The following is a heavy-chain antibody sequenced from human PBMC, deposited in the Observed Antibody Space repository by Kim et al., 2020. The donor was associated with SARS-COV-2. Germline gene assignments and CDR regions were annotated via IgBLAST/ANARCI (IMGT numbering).Heavy chain of an antibody. D-gene: IGHD6-6*01. CDR2: IIPIFGTA. V-gene: IGHV1-69*13. Sequence: SVKVSCKASGGTFSSYAISWVRQAPGQGLEWMGGIIPIFGTANYAQKFQGRVTITADESTSTAYMELSSLRSEDTAVYYCARATGYSSSSDYYYGMDVWGQGTTVTVSS. CDR3: ARATGYSSSSDYYYGMDV. CDR1: GGTFSSYA. J-gene: IGHJ6*02.